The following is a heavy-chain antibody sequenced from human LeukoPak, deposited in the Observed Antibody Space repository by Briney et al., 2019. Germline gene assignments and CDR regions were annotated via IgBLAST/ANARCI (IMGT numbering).Heavy chain of an antibody. J-gene: IGHJ4*02. Sequence: PGGSLRLSCAASGFTFSSYSMNWVRQAPGKGLEWVSSISSSSSYIYYADSVKGRFTISRDNAKNSLYLQMNSLRAEDTAIYYCARVPLFGSFYALDFWGQGTLVTVSS. CDR3: ARVPLFGSFYALDF. CDR1: GFTFSSYS. V-gene: IGHV3-21*01. D-gene: IGHD5/OR15-5a*01. CDR2: ISSSSSYI.